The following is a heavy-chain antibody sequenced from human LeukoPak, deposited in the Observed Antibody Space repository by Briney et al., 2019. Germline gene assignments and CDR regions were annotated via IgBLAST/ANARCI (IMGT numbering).Heavy chain of an antibody. CDR3: AKGRSSTTSLAAFDI. D-gene: IGHD2-2*01. V-gene: IGHV3-30*02. CDR1: GFTFSNYD. Sequence: GGSLRLSCAASGFTFSNYDMHWVRQAPGKGLEWVAFVRYDGSNKYYGDSVEGRFIISRDNSKNTVYVQMNSLRPEDTAVYFCAKGRSSTTSLAAFDIWGQGTVVTVSS. J-gene: IGHJ3*02. CDR2: VRYDGSNK.